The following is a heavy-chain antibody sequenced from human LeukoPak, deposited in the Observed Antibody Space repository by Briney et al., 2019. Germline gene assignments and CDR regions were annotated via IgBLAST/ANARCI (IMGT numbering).Heavy chain of an antibody. Sequence: SETLSLTCTVSGGSISSYYWSWIRQPPGKGLEWIGYIYYSGSTNYNPSLKSRVTISVDTSKNQFSLKLSSVTAADTAVYYCARGLGYSSSWSYEYYYYYGMDVWGQGTTVTVSS. J-gene: IGHJ6*02. CDR2: IYYSGST. CDR1: GGSISSYY. V-gene: IGHV4-59*12. CDR3: ARGLGYSSSWSYEYYYYYGMDV. D-gene: IGHD6-13*01.